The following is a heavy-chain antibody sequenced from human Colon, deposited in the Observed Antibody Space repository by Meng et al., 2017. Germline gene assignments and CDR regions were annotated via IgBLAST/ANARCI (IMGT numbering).Heavy chain of an antibody. CDR1: GFTFSSYA. Sequence: GESLKISCAASGFTFSSYAIHWVRQAPGKGLEWVAVIWHDGSRKEYGDSVKGRFTMSRDNSKNTLYLEMNSLRAEDTGVYYCARDFGPRDTSYHPTNYFDSWGQGTRVT. CDR2: IWHDGSRK. V-gene: IGHV3-33*01. D-gene: IGHD3/OR15-3a*01. J-gene: IGHJ4*02. CDR3: ARDFGPRDTSYHPTNYFDS.